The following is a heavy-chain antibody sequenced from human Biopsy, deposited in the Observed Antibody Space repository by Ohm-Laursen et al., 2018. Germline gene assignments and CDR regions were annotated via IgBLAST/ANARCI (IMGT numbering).Heavy chain of an antibody. CDR2: INTENGNT. D-gene: IGHD1-1*01. V-gene: IGHV1-18*01. J-gene: IGHJ6*02. CDR1: GYTFTSSG. CDR3: ARAKLEPVYYYYGMDV. Sequence: SVKVSCKPSGYTFTSSGISWVRQAPGQGLEWIGWINTENGNTIYAQNLQGRVTMTADTSTSTAYMEVTSLRSDDTAVYYCARAKLEPVYYYYGMDVWGQGTTVTVSS.